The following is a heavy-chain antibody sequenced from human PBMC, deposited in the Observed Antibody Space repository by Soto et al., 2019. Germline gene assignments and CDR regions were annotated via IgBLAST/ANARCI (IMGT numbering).Heavy chain of an antibody. J-gene: IGHJ4*02. D-gene: IGHD6-13*01. CDR2: VHFSGST. Sequence: ASETLSLTCTVSGGSFSSFYWSWIRQPPGKGLEWIGNVHFSGSTDYNPSLRSRVSISLDTSTNKFSLNLSSVTAADTAVYFCAREFGFEAAEFGYWGQGALVTVSS. CDR1: GGSFSSFY. V-gene: IGHV4-59*01. CDR3: AREFGFEAAEFGY.